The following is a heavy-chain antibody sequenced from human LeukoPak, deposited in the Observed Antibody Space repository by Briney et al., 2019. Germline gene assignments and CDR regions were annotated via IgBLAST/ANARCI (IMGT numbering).Heavy chain of an antibody. V-gene: IGHV3-7*01. Sequence: GGSLRLSCAAPEFSFSNYWMIWVRQASGKGLEWVANINEDGSEKYYVGSVEGRFTISRDNAKNSLYLQMNNLRAEDTAVYYCATSTSSSSPSWGQGTLVTVSS. D-gene: IGHD6-6*01. J-gene: IGHJ5*02. CDR3: ATSTSSSSPS. CDR2: INEDGSEK. CDR1: EFSFSNYW.